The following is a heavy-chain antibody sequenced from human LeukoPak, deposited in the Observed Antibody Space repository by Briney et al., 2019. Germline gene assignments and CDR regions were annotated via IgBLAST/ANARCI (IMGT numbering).Heavy chain of an antibody. CDR1: GGSISSSSYY. V-gene: IGHV4-39*01. Sequence: SETLSLTCTVSGGSISSSSYYWGWIRQSPGQGLEWIGSIYSSGSTYYNPSLKSRVTISIDTSKNQLSLKMSSVTAADTALYYCASNEWSGYYFDYWGQGTLVTVSS. J-gene: IGHJ4*02. CDR2: IYSSGST. D-gene: IGHD3-3*01. CDR3: ASNEWSGYYFDY.